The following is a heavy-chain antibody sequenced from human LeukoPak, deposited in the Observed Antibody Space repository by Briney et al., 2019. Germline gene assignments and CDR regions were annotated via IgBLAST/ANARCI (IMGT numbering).Heavy chain of an antibody. Sequence: PGGSLRLSCAASGFTFSTYSMNWVRQAPGKGLEWVSYISTSSRIIYQADSVKGRFTISRDNVKNSLYLQMNSLRVEDTALYYCARVSSTTWYPDYWGQGTLVTVSS. CDR1: GFTFSTYS. V-gene: IGHV3-48*01. CDR2: ISTSSRII. D-gene: IGHD6-13*01. CDR3: ARVSSTTWYPDY. J-gene: IGHJ4*02.